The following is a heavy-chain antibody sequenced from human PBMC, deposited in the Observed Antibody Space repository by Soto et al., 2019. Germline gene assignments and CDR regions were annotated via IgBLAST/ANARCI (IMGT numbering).Heavy chain of an antibody. Sequence: EVQLVESGGGLVKPGGSLRLSCAASGLTFSSYSMNWVRQAPGKGLEWVSSISSSSSYIYYADSVKGRFTISRDNAKNSLYLQMSSLRAEDTAMYYCARDSMSGRYGDYGTCYFDYWGQGTLVTVSS. J-gene: IGHJ4*02. CDR3: ARDSMSGRYGDYGTCYFDY. CDR2: ISSSSSYI. CDR1: GLTFSSYS. V-gene: IGHV3-21*01. D-gene: IGHD4-17*01.